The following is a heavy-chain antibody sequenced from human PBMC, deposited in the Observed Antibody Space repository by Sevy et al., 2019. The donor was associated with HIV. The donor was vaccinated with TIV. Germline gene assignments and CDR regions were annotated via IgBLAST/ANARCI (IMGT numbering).Heavy chain of an antibody. Sequence: LSLTCAASGFTFSSYSMNWVRQAPGKGLEWVSSISSSSSYIYYADSVKGRFTISRDNAKNSLYLQMNSLRAEDTAVYYCARVGIAAADDYWGQGTLVTVSS. CDR2: ISSSSSYI. V-gene: IGHV3-21*01. CDR3: ARVGIAAADDY. CDR1: GFTFSSYS. D-gene: IGHD6-13*01. J-gene: IGHJ4*02.